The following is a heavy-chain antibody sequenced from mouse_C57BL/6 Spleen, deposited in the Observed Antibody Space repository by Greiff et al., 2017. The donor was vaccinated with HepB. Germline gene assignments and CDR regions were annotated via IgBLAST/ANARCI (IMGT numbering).Heavy chain of an antibody. CDR3: ARHWDGLVYFDY. J-gene: IGHJ2*01. V-gene: IGHV5-9*04. D-gene: IGHD4-1*01. CDR1: GFTFSSYT. Sequence: EVKLMESGGGLVKPGGSLKLSCAASGFTFSSYTMSWVRQTPEKRLEWVATISGGGGNTYYPDSVKGRFTISRDNAKNTLYLQMSSLRSEDTAVYYGARHWDGLVYFDYWGQGTTLTVSS. CDR2: ISGGGGNT.